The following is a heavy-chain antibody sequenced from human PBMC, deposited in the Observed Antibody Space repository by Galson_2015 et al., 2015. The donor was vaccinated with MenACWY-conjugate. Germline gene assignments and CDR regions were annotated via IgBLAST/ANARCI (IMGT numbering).Heavy chain of an antibody. CDR1: GFTVSSNY. V-gene: IGHV3-53*01. CDR2: IYSGGST. CDR3: ARGVSSGYYLFDY. Sequence: SLRLSCAASGFTVSSNYMSWVRQAPGKGLEWVSVIYSGGSTYYADSVKGRFTISRDNSKNTLYLQMNSLRAEDTAVYYCARGVSSGYYLFDYWGQGTLVTVSS. J-gene: IGHJ4*02. D-gene: IGHD3-22*01.